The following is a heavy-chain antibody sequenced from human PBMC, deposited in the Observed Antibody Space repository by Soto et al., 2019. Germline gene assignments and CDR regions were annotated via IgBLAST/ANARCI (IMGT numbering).Heavy chain of an antibody. Sequence: GGSRRRSWAASGFTFDNYAMHWVRQAPGKGPEWVSGISFNSNTIAYADSVKGRFTISRDNAKNSLYLQMNSLRAEDTAFYYCAKDTGPNWGQGTLVTVPS. CDR2: ISFNSNTI. CDR3: AKDTGPN. V-gene: IGHV3-9*01. CDR1: GFTFDNYA. J-gene: IGHJ4*02.